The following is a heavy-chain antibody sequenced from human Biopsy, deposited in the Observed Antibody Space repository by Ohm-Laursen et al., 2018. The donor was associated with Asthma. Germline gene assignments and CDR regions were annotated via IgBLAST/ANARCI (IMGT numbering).Heavy chain of an antibody. CDR1: GGTFSSNS. CDR2: ITPIFGPT. CDR3: ARGPEYVRSSGALDY. Sequence: VASVKVSCKASGGTFSSNSINWVRQDPGQGLEWMGRITPIFGPTNYAQKFQGRVTISADDSTSTAYMELSSLSSEDTALYYCARGPEYVRSSGALDYWGQGTLVTVSS. J-gene: IGHJ4*02. V-gene: IGHV1-69*13. D-gene: IGHD2-2*01.